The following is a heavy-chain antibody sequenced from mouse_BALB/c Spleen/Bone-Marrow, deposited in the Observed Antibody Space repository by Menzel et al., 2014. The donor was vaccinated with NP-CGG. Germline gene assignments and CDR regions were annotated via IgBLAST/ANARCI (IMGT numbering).Heavy chain of an antibody. Sequence: EVKVVESGGGLVKLGGPLKLSCAASGFTFSSYYMSWVRQTPEKRLELVAAITSNGGNTYYPDTVKGRFTISRDNARNTLYLQMSSLKSEDTALYYCARPGSSYAMDSWGQGASVTASS. CDR2: ITSNGGNT. CDR1: GFTFSSYY. CDR3: ARPGSSYAMDS. J-gene: IGHJ4*01. V-gene: IGHV5-6-2*01. D-gene: IGHD1-1*01.